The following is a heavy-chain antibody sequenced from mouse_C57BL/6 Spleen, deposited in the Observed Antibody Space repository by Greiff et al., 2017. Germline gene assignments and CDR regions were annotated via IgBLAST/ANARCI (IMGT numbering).Heavy chain of an antibody. D-gene: IGHD1-1*01. CDR2: IYPRSGNT. J-gene: IGHJ1*03. CDR1: GYTFTSYG. CDR3: ARSYTVVASPGYFDV. Sequence: VKLMESGAELARPGASVKLSCKASGYTFTSYGISWVKQRTGQGLEWIGEIYPRSGNTYYNEKFKGKATLTADKSSSTAYMELRSLTSEDSAVYFCARSYTVVASPGYFDVWGTGTTVTVSS. V-gene: IGHV1-81*01.